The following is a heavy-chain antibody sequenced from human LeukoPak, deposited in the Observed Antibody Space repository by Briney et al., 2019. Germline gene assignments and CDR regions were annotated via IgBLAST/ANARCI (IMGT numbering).Heavy chain of an antibody. CDR3: ARDLVWRFPPNYYYYYMDV. J-gene: IGHJ6*03. V-gene: IGHV7-4-1*02. D-gene: IGHD3-3*01. CDR2: INTNTGNP. Sequence: ASVTVSCKASGYTFTSYAMNWVGQAPGQGGEGMGWINTNTGNPTYAQGFTGRVVFSLDTSVSTAYLQISSLKAEDTAVYYCARDLVWRFPPNYYYYYMDVWGKGTTVTVSS. CDR1: GYTFTSYA.